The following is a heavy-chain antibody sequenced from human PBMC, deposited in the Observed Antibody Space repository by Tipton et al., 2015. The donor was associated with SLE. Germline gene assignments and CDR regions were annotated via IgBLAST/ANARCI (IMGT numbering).Heavy chain of an antibody. J-gene: IGHJ4*02. CDR2: INPNSGGT. CDR3: ARDLRRPPMTTVTNEFGS. D-gene: IGHD4-11*01. CDR1: GFTFSSYG. Sequence: SGFTFSSYGMHWVRQAPGQGLEWMGWINPNSGGTSSAHKFQGRVTMTRETSITTAYMELSRLTSDDTAVYFCARDLRRPPMTTVTNEFGSWGQGSLVTVSS. V-gene: IGHV1-2*02.